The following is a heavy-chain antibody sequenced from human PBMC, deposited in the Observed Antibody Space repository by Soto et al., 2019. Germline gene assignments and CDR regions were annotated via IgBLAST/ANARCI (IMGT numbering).Heavy chain of an antibody. CDR1: GDSVSSNSAA. V-gene: IGHV6-1*01. CDR2: TYYRSKWYN. Sequence: KQSPTLSLTCAISGDSVSSNSAAWHWIRQSPSRGLEWLGRTYYRSKWYNDYAVSVKSRITINPDTSKNQFSLQLNSVTPEDTAVYYCARDSDSGWSSIDYWGQGTLVTVSS. D-gene: IGHD6-19*01. CDR3: ARDSDSGWSSIDY. J-gene: IGHJ4*02.